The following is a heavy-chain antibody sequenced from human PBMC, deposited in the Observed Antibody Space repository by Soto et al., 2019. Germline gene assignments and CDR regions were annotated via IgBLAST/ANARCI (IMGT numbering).Heavy chain of an antibody. V-gene: IGHV3-30-3*01. J-gene: IGHJ4*02. CDR1: GFTFSSYA. D-gene: IGHD3-22*01. CDR3: ARDRYYYDSSGYFDY. Sequence: PGGSLRLSCAASGFTFSSYAMHWVRQAPVKGLEWVAVISYDGSNKYYADSVKGRFTISRDNSKNTVYLQMKRLRAEDTAVYYCARDRYYYDSSGYFDYWGQGTLVTVSS. CDR2: ISYDGSNK.